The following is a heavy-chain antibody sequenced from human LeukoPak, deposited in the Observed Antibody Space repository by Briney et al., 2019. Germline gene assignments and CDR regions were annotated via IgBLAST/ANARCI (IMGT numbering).Heavy chain of an antibody. J-gene: IGHJ5*02. V-gene: IGHV4-61*08. CDR1: GGSISSGGYY. Sequence: PSETLSLTCTVSGGSISSGGYYWSWIRQPPGKGLEWIGYIYYTGSTNYNPSLKGRVTISLDTSENQFSLKLTSVTAADTAVCYCARSLYGSGNIWLDPWGQGTLVTVSS. D-gene: IGHD3-10*01. CDR2: IYYTGST. CDR3: ARSLYGSGNIWLDP.